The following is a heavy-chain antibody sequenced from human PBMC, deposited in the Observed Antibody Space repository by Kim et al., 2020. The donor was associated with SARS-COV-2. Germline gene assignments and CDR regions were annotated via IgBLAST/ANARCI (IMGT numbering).Heavy chain of an antibody. CDR1: GGSFSDYY. J-gene: IGHJ4*02. CDR2: INHSGNT. V-gene: IGHV4-34*01. Sequence: SETLSLTCAVYGGSFSDYYWSWVRQPPGKGLELIGEINHSGNTNYSPSLKSRVTISIDTSKSQFSLKLNSVTAADTAVYYCARAHYNILGRCDSWGQGSL. CDR3: ARAHYNILGRCDS. D-gene: IGHD1-20*01.